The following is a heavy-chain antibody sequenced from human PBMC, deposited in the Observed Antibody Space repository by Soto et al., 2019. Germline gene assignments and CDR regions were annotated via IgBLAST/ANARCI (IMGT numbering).Heavy chain of an antibody. CDR3: ARARYIYGMDV. CDR2: IYYSGST. D-gene: IGHD1-1*01. Sequence: SETLSLTCTVSGGSISSGGYYWGWIHQHPGKGLEWIGYIYYSGSTYYNPSLKSRVTISVDTSKNQFSLKLSSVTAADTAVYYCARARYIYGMDVWGQGTTVTVSS. J-gene: IGHJ6*02. CDR1: GGSISSGGYY. V-gene: IGHV4-31*03.